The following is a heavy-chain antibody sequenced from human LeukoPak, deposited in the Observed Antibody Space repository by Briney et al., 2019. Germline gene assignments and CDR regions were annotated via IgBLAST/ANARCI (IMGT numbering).Heavy chain of an antibody. CDR3: ASASYDYVWGSYRHLDY. CDR1: GGTFSSYA. CDR2: IIPIFGTA. Sequence: GASVKVSCKASGGTFSSYAISWMRQAPGQGLEWMGGIIPIFGTANYAQKFQGRVTITADESTSTAYMELSSLRSEDTAVYYCASASYDYVWGSYRHLDYWGQGTLVTVSS. J-gene: IGHJ4*02. D-gene: IGHD3-16*02. V-gene: IGHV1-69*13.